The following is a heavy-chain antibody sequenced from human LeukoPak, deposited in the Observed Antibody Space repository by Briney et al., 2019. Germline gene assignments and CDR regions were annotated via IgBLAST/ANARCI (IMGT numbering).Heavy chain of an antibody. CDR1: GYTFTDFY. Sequence: ASVKVSCKASGYTFTDFYVHWLRQAPGQGLDWMGWINTYSGDTFSAQKVRGRVTMTRDTSITTAYMELSRLRSDDTAIYYCARDVAPGGQWIFDYGSPGTLVTVPS. CDR2: INTYSGDT. V-gene: IGHV1-2*02. D-gene: IGHD5-12*01. CDR3: ARDVAPGGQWIFDY. J-gene: IGHJ4*02.